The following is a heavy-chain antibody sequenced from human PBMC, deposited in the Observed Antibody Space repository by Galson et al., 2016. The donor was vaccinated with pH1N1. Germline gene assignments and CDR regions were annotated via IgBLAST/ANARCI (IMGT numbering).Heavy chain of an antibody. CDR2: INIKSGAT. V-gene: IGHV1-2*02. J-gene: IGHJ4*02. CDR3: ATAGVVVSATGEY. Sequence: SVKVSCKASGYTFIDYDINWLRQAPGQGLEWMGWINIKSGATKYAQKFQVKVTLNTDTSLNTVYMELSRLTSEDTAVYYCATAGVVVSATGEYWGQGTLVTVSS. CDR1: GYTFIDYD. D-gene: IGHD2-15*01.